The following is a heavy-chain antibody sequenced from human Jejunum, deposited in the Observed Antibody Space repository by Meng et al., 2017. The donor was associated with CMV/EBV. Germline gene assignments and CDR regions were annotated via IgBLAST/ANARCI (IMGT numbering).Heavy chain of an antibody. V-gene: IGHV3-30*04. CDR2: ISYDGNGE. CDR3: AREGGRARGYDSPDF. Sequence: GFTFSNYLMHWVRQAPGKGLEWVAVISYDGNGEYYADSVKGRFTISRDNSKNTLYLQRDSLRVEDTALYYCAREGGRARGYDSPDFWGEGTLVTVSS. D-gene: IGHD3-3*01. CDR1: GFTFSNYL. J-gene: IGHJ4*02.